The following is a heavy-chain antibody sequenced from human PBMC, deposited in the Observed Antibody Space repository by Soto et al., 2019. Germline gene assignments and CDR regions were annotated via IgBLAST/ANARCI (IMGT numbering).Heavy chain of an antibody. Sequence: EVQLVESGGGLVQPGGSLRLSCAASGFTVSSKYMTWVRQAPGKGLEWVSLIQSGGTTYYADSVKGRFTISRDTSENTLELEIDSLRGEDTAVTYCARDDVLCDGGSGYGIPVDVWGKATTVTVSS. CDR3: ARDDVLCDGGSGYGIPVDV. CDR1: GFTVSSKY. J-gene: IGHJ6*04. D-gene: IGHD2-15*01. CDR2: IQSGGTT. V-gene: IGHV3-66*01.